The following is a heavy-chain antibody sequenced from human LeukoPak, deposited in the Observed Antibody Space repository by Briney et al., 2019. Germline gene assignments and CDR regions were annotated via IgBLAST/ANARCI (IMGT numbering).Heavy chain of an antibody. V-gene: IGHV4-59*01. J-gene: IGHJ4*02. CDR2: FNYSGST. Sequence: PSETLSLTCTVAGGSISSYYWSWIRQPPGKGLEWIGYFNYSGSTNYNPSLKSRVTISVDTSKNQFSLKLSSVTAADTAVYYCARGNCSGGSCYGTFDYWGQGTLVTVCS. D-gene: IGHD2-15*01. CDR1: GGSISSYY. CDR3: ARGNCSGGSCYGTFDY.